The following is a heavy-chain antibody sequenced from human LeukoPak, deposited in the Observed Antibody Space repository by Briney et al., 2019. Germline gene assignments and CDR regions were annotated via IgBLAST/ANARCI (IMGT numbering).Heavy chain of an antibody. J-gene: IGHJ4*02. CDR3: ARELSRGITFGGVIAEEDY. V-gene: IGHV3-74*01. CDR1: GFTFSSYW. D-gene: IGHD3-16*02. Sequence: GGSLRLSCAASGFTFSSYWMHWVRQVPGKGLVWVARINPGGSSITYADSVKGRFTISRDNAKNSLYLQMNSLRAEDTAVYYCARELSRGITFGGVIAEEDYWGQGTLVTVSS. CDR2: INPGGSSI.